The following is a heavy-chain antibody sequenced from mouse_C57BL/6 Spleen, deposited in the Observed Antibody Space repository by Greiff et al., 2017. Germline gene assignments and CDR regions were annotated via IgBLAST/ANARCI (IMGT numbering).Heavy chain of an antibody. D-gene: IGHD1-1*01. CDR1: GFTFSSYA. CDR3: ARDYYYGSRDAMDY. CDR2: ISDGGSYT. Sequence: EVHLVESGGGLVKPGGSLKLSCAASGFTFSSYAMSWVRQTPEKRLEWVATISDGGSYTYYPDNVKGRFTISRDNAKNNLYLQMSHLKSGDTAMYNCARDYYYGSRDAMDYWGQGTSVTVSS. V-gene: IGHV5-4*01. J-gene: IGHJ4*01.